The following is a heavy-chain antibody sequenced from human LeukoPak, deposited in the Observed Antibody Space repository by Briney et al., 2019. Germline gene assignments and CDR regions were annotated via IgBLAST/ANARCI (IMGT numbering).Heavy chain of an antibody. D-gene: IGHD2-15*01. CDR1: TLTFSSYA. V-gene: IGHV3-23*01. J-gene: IGHJ4*02. CDR2: TTTSGGTT. Sequence: PGGSLRLSCAASTLTFSSYAMSWVRQAPGKGLEWVSGTTTSGGTTYYADSVKGRSTISSDNSKSTLSLQMPSLRAEDTAVYYCATARGGYWGQGTVVSVSS. CDR3: ATARGGY.